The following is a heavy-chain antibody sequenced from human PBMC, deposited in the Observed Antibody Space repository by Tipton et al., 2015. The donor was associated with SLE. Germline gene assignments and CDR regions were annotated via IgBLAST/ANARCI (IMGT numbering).Heavy chain of an antibody. Sequence: TLSLTCTVSGGSISSSSYYWSWIRQPTGKGLEWIGRMYLSGSTNYNPSLKSRVTISVDTSKKQFSLKLSSVTAADTAVYYCARDHGVLDAFDLWGQGTMVTVSS. CDR3: ARDHGVLDAFDL. D-gene: IGHD3-16*01. CDR2: MYLSGST. J-gene: IGHJ3*01. CDR1: GGSISSSSYY. V-gene: IGHV4-61*02.